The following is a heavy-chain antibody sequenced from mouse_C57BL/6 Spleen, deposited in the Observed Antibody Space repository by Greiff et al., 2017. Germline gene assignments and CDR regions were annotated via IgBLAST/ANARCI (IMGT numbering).Heavy chain of an antibody. CDR3: ARLQLGGAMDY. Sequence: GQGLEWIGEIDPSDSYTNYNQKFKGKSTLTVDKSSSTAYMQLSSLTSEDSAVYYCARLQLGGAMDYWGQGTSVTVSS. J-gene: IGHJ4*01. V-gene: IGHV1-69*01. CDR2: IDPSDSYT. D-gene: IGHD4-1*02.